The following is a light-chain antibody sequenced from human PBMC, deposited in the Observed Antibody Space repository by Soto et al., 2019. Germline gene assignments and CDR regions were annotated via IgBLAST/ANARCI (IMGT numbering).Light chain of an antibody. J-gene: IGLJ2*01. CDR2: LNSDGSH. CDR3: QTWGSGTVV. V-gene: IGLV4-69*01. CDR1: SGHSSYA. Sequence: QSVLTQSPSASASLGASVKLTCTLSSGHSSYAIAWHQQQPEKGPRYLMKLNSDGSHSKGDGIPDRFSGSSSGAERYLTIPRLQSWDEADYYCQTWGSGTVVFGGGTKLTVL.